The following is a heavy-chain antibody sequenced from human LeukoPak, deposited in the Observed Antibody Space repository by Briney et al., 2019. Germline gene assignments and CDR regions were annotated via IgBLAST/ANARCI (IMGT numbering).Heavy chain of an antibody. Sequence: GGSLRLSCAASGFTFDDYGMSWVRQAPGKGLEWVSGINWNGGSTGCADSVKGRFTISRDNAKNSLYLQMNSLRAEDTAVYYCARFNYDSKDAFDIWGQGTMVTVSS. D-gene: IGHD3-22*01. V-gene: IGHV3-20*04. CDR3: ARFNYDSKDAFDI. CDR1: GFTFDDYG. J-gene: IGHJ3*02. CDR2: INWNGGST.